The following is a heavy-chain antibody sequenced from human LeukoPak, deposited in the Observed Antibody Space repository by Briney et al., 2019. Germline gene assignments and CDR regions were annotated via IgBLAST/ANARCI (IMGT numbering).Heavy chain of an antibody. V-gene: IGHV3-30*02. J-gene: IGHJ4*02. Sequence: GGSLRLSCAASGFTFSDYGMHWVRQAPDKGLEWVAFIWYDGSNKYYAESVKGRFTISRDNSKNTLYLQMNSLRGEDTAVYYCAKDSQVTTGLDWGQGTLVTVSS. D-gene: IGHD4-17*01. CDR2: IWYDGSNK. CDR1: GFTFSDYG. CDR3: AKDSQVTTGLD.